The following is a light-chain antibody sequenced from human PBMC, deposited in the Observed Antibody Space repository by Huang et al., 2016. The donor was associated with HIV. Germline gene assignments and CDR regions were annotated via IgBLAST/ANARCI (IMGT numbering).Light chain of an antibody. CDR3: QQYNKWPPYT. V-gene: IGKV3-15*01. Sequence: VMTQSPATLSVSPGERATLSCRASESILRNSAWYQQRPGQPPRLLIYGASVRLPGIPDRFRGSGSGTEFSLTISSLQSEDFAVYYCQQYNKWPPYTYGQGTKLEIK. CDR2: GAS. CDR1: ESILRN. J-gene: IGKJ2*01.